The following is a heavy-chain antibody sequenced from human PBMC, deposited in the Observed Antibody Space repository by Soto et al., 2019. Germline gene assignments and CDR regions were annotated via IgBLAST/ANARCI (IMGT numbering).Heavy chain of an antibody. V-gene: IGHV5-51*01. J-gene: IGHJ6*02. CDR2: IYPGDSDT. CDR3: AGGGVRGVITRTRDYYGMDV. CDR1: GYSFTSYW. D-gene: IGHD3-10*01. Sequence: GESLKISCKGSGYSFTSYWIGWVRQMPGKGLEWMGIIYPGDSDTRYSPSFQGQVTTSADKSISTAYLQWSGLKASDTAMYYCAGGGVRGVITRTRDYYGMDVWGQGTTVTVSS.